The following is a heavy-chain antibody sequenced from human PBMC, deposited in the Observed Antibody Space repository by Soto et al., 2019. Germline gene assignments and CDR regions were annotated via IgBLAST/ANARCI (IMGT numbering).Heavy chain of an antibody. Sequence: ASVKVSCKASGGTFSSYAISWVRQAPGQGLEWMGGIIPIFGTANYAQKFQGRVTVTSDTSINTVHMELSSLRSEDTAVYYCARRAETNGWNGFGADKYYFDFWGQGTLVTVSS. CDR1: GGTFSSYA. D-gene: IGHD1-1*01. V-gene: IGHV1-69*05. J-gene: IGHJ4*02. CDR2: IIPIFGTA. CDR3: ARRAETNGWNGFGADKYYFDF.